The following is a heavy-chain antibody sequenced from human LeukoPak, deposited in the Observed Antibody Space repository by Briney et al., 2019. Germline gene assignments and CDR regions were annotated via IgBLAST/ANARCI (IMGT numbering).Heavy chain of an antibody. D-gene: IGHD1-26*01. CDR2: INHSGST. CDR1: GGSFSGYY. V-gene: IGHV4-34*01. Sequence: ETLSLTCAVYGGSFSGYYWSWIRQPPGKGLEWIGEINHSGSTNHNPSLKSRVTISVDTSKNQFSPKLSSVTAADTAVYYCARGLSVSAGATGNWFDPWGQGTLVTVSS. J-gene: IGHJ5*02. CDR3: ARGLSVSAGATGNWFDP.